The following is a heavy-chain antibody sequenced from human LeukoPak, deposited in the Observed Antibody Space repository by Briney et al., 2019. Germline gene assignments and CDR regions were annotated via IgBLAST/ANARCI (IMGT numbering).Heavy chain of an antibody. D-gene: IGHD3-10*01. J-gene: IGHJ5*02. CDR1: GGSISSYY. Sequence: PSETLSLTCTVSGGSISSYYWSWIRQPPGKGLEWIGYIYYSGSTNYNPSLKSRVTISVDTSKNQFSLKLSSVTAADTAVYYCARGQGTVTHYGSGRNWFDPWGQGTLVTVSS. CDR2: IYYSGST. CDR3: ARGQGTVTHYGSGRNWFDP. V-gene: IGHV4-59*12.